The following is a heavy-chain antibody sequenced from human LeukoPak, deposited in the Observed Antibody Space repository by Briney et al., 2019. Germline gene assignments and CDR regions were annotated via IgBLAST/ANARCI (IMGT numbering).Heavy chain of an antibody. CDR3: ASNTPDIVLEG. D-gene: IGHD2-15*01. CDR2: ITSTSSYI. CDR1: AFTFSSHS. J-gene: IGHJ4*02. Sequence: GGSLRLSCAASAFTFSSHSMNWVRQAPGKGLEWVSSITSTSSYIYYADSVKGRFTISRDNSKNSLYLQMNSLRAEDTAVYYCASNTPDIVLEGWGEGSMLIVSS. V-gene: IGHV3-21*01.